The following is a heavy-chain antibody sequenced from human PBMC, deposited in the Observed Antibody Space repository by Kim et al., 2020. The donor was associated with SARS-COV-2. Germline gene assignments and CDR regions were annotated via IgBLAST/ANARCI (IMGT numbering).Heavy chain of an antibody. CDR2: NYAGGVT. V-gene: IGHV4-31*03. Sequence: SETLSLTCSISGGSISWGGYYWTWIRQSPEKGLEWIGYNYAGGVTYYNPSLESRVTISVDASKNQFSLNLRSVTVADMAVYYCARAGDYFGPRYWGPGTLVTVSS. D-gene: IGHD3-10*01. J-gene: IGHJ4*02. CDR3: ARAGDYFGPRY. CDR1: GGSISWGGYY.